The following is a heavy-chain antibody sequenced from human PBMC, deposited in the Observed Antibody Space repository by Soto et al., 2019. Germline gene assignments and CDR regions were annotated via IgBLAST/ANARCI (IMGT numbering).Heavy chain of an antibody. D-gene: IGHD3-16*01. CDR3: AREWKKAAHGGRYFQH. J-gene: IGHJ1*01. Sequence: GGSLRLSCAASGFTVSSNYMSWVRQAPGKGLEWVSVIYSGGSTYYADSVKGRFTISRDNSKNTLYLQMNSLRAEDTAVYYCAREWKKAAHGGRYFQHWGQGTLVTVSS. V-gene: IGHV3-66*01. CDR2: IYSGGST. CDR1: GFTVSSNY.